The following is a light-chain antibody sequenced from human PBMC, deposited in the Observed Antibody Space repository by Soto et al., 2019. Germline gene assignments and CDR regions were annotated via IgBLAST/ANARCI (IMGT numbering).Light chain of an antibody. CDR1: SIDVGGYND. CDR3: SSYAGSNNLV. V-gene: IGLV2-8*01. Sequence: QSALTQPPSASGSPGQSVTISCTGTSIDVGGYNDVSWYQQHPGKAPKLMIYEVSKRPSGVPDRFSGSKSGNTASLTVSGLQAEDEADYYCSSYAGSNNLVFGGGTKLTVL. CDR2: EVS. J-gene: IGLJ2*01.